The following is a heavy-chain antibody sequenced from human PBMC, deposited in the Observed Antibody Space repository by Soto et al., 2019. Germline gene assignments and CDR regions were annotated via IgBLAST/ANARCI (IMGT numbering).Heavy chain of an antibody. D-gene: IGHD3-22*01. CDR3: ARGDSSGYWDYYYGMDV. CDR1: GYTFTSYG. J-gene: IGHJ6*02. Sequence: ASVKVSCKASGYTFTSYGMSWVRQAPGQGLEWMGWISAYNGNTNYAQKLQGRVTMTTDTSTSTAYMELRSLRSDDTAVYYCARGDSSGYWDYYYGMDVWGQGTTVTVSS. V-gene: IGHV1-18*01. CDR2: ISAYNGNT.